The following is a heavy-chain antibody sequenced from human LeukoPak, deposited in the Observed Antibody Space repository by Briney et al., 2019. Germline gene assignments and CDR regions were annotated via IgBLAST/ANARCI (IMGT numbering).Heavy chain of an antibody. V-gene: IGHV3-33*01. Sequence: PGRSLRLSCAASGFTFSSYGMHWVRQAPGKGLEWVAVIWYDGSNKYYADSVKGRFTISRDNSKNTLYLQMNSLRAEDTAVYYCARLQLDCGGDCSSGLFDYWGQGTLVTVSS. CDR2: IWYDGSNK. J-gene: IGHJ4*02. CDR1: GFTFSSYG. D-gene: IGHD2-21*02. CDR3: ARLQLDCGGDCSSGLFDY.